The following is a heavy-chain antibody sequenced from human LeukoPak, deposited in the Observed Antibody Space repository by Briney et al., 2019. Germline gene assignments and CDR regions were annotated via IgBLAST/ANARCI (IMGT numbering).Heavy chain of an antibody. V-gene: IGHV3-33*06. CDR2: IWYDGSNK. D-gene: IGHD2-2*01. Sequence: GGSLRLSCAASGFTFSSYGMHWVRQAPGKGLEWVAVIWYDGSNKYYADSVKGRFTISRDNSKNTLYLQMNSLRAEDTAVYCCAKDRASTSVDYWGQGTLVTVSS. CDR1: GFTFSSYG. CDR3: AKDRASTSVDY. J-gene: IGHJ4*02.